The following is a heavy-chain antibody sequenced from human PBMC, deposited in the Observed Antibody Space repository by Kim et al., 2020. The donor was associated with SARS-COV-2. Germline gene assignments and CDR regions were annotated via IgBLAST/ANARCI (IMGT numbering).Heavy chain of an antibody. Sequence: GGSLRLSCAASGFTFSSYAMSWVRQAPGKGLEWVSAISGSGGSTYYADSVKGRFTISRDNSKNTLYLQMNSLRAEDTAVYYCAKAYSSSWYYYYGMDVWGEGTTVTVSP. J-gene: IGHJ6*01. CDR3: AKAYSSSWYYYYGMDV. CDR2: ISGSGGST. V-gene: IGHV3-23*01. CDR1: GFTFSSYA. D-gene: IGHD6-13*01.